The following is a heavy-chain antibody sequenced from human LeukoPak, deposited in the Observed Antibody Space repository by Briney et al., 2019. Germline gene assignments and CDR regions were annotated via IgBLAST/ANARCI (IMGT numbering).Heavy chain of an antibody. CDR3: TSQAGYSSSWET. Sequence: GGSLRLSCAASGLIFSGSAMHWVRQAPGKGLAWVGRMRSKANNYATGYATSVIGRFTISRDDSKNTRYLEMNSLKIEDTAVYFCTSQAGYSSSWETWGQGTLVTVSS. CDR1: GLIFSGSA. V-gene: IGHV3-73*01. D-gene: IGHD6-13*01. J-gene: IGHJ5*02. CDR2: MRSKANNYAT.